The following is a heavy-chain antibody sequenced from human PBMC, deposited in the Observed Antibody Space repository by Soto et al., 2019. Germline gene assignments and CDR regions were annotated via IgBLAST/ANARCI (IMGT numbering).Heavy chain of an antibody. J-gene: IGHJ4*02. V-gene: IGHV3-21*01. D-gene: IGHD1-26*01. CDR3: ARTLARNTGRYPH. CDR2: ISSSSSYI. Sequence: GWSLRLSCAASGFTFSSYSMNWVRQAPGKGLEWVSSISSSSSYIYYADSVEGRFTISRDNAKNSLYLQMNSLRAEDTAVYYCARTLARNTGRYPHWGQGTLVTVSS. CDR1: GFTFSSYS.